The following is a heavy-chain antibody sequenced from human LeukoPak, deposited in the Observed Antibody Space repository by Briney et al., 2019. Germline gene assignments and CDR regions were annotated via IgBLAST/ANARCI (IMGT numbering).Heavy chain of an antibody. V-gene: IGHV3-66*01. CDR1: GSIGIDGY. Sequence: PGGSLRLSCAVSGSIGIDGYMSWVRQAPGKGLEWLSVIYSGGSTYYADTVKGRFTISRDNSKNTLYLQKNSLRAEDTAVYYCARDDLDRMDVWGQGTTVTVSS. CDR2: IYSGGST. J-gene: IGHJ6*02. CDR3: ARDDLDRMDV.